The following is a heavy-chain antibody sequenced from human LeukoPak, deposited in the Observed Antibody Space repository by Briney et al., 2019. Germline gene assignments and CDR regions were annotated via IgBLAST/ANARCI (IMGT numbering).Heavy chain of an antibody. D-gene: IGHD2-2*01. CDR1: GFTFSSYG. V-gene: IGHV3-30*18. CDR3: AKGDVAIVVVPAAAFDY. J-gene: IGHJ4*02. CDR2: ISYDGSNK. Sequence: GGSLRLSCAASGFTFSSYGMHWVPQAPGKGLEWLAVISYDGSNKYYADSVKGRFTIPRDNSKNTLYLQMNSLRAEDTAVYYCAKGDVAIVVVPAAAFDYWGQGTLVTVSS.